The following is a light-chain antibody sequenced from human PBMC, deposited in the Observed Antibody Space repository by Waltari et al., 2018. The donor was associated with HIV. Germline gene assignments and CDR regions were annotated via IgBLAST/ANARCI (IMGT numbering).Light chain of an antibody. CDR1: STDVGGYDS. CDR2: DVS. CDR3: SSYTSSSALEVV. V-gene: IGLV2-14*01. J-gene: IGLJ3*02. Sequence: QSALPQPASVSGSLGQSIPIPCTGTSTDVGGYDSVSWYQQHPVRAPKLPIYDVSNRPSGVSNRFSGSKSGNTASLTISGLQAEDEADYHCSSYTSSSALEVVFGGGTTLTVL.